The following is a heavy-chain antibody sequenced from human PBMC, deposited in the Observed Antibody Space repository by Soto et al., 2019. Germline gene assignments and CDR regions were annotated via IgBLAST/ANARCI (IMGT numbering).Heavy chain of an antibody. J-gene: IGHJ3*01. CDR3: ARAPNPDYTALGPDAFDV. V-gene: IGHV4-59*01. CDR2: IYYSGST. D-gene: IGHD5-18*01. Sequence: SETLSLACTVSGGSISSYYWSWIRQPPGKGLEWIGYIYYSGSTNYNPSLKSRVTISVDTSKNQFSLKLSSVTAADTAVYYCARAPNPDYTALGPDAFDVWGQGTRVTVSS. CDR1: GGSISSYY.